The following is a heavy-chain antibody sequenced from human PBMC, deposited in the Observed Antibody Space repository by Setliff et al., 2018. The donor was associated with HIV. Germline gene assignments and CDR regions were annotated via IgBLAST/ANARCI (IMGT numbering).Heavy chain of an antibody. CDR1: GGSISSSSYY. Sequence: SETLSLTCTVSGGSISSSSYYWGWIRQPPGKGLEWIGSIYYSGSGYYNPSLKSRVTISVDTSKNQFSLKLSSVTAADTAVYYCARQVTVVGYFETAAGSFNYWGPGTLVTVSS. CDR2: IYYSGSG. D-gene: IGHD2-21*01. CDR3: ARQVTVVGYFETAAGSFNY. J-gene: IGHJ4*02. V-gene: IGHV4-39*01.